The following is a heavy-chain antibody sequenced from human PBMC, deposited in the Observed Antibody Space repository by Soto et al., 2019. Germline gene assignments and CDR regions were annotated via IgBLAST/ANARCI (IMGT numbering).Heavy chain of an antibody. CDR1: GITIGSRA. CDR2: ITDTGGDT. Sequence: GGSLRLSCVASGITIGSRAMSWVRQAPGEGLEWVSTITDTGGDTKYADSVRGRFTMSRDNSKKTLYLQMNSLRVEDSALYYCARGSTASYPGSRIFDFWGRGTLVTVSS. CDR3: ARGSTASYPGSRIFDF. V-gene: IGHV3-23*01. J-gene: IGHJ4*02. D-gene: IGHD3-10*01.